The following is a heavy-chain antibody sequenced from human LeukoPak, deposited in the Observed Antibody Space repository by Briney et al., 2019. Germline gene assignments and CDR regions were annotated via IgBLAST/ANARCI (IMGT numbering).Heavy chain of an antibody. D-gene: IGHD6-13*01. CDR2: IYYSGNT. CDR1: GDSISCSTSY. J-gene: IGHJ4*02. CDR3: ASASTWYCFDY. V-gene: IGHV4-39*07. Sequence: PSETLSLTCTVSGDSISCSTSYWGWLRQPPGKGLEWIGNIYYSGNTYYNPSLRSRVTMSVDKSKNQFSLNLSSVTAADTALFYCASASTWYCFDYWGQGVLVTVSS.